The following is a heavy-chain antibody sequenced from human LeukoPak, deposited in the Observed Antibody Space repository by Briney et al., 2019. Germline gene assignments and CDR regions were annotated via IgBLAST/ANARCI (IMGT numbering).Heavy chain of an antibody. CDR1: GFPFSDYY. D-gene: IGHD2-2*01. CDR3: XXXXXCSRTSCSCMDV. J-gene: IGHJ6*02. CDR2: ISGSGSDI. Sequence: GGSLRLSCVASGFPFSDYYMSWIRQAPGEGLDWVAYISGSGSDIYYADSVKGRFTISRDNAANSLHLQMNSLRAEDTAVYYXXXXXXCSRTSCSCMDVWGQGTTVTVSS. V-gene: IGHV3-11*01.